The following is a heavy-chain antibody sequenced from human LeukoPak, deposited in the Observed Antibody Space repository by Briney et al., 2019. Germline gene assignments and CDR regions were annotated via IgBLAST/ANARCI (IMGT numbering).Heavy chain of an antibody. CDR1: GYTFTSYY. CDR3: ARDQGDYSLDV. Sequence: ASVKVSCKASGYTFTSYYMHWVRQAPAQGLEWMGWINPNSGGTNYAQKFQGWVTMTRDTSISTAFMELSRLRSDDTAVYYCARDQGDYSLDVWGQGTTVTVSS. J-gene: IGHJ6*03. CDR2: INPNSGGT. V-gene: IGHV1-2*04.